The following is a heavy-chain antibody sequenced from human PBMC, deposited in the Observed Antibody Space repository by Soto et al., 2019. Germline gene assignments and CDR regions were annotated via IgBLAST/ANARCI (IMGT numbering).Heavy chain of an antibody. D-gene: IGHD3-10*01. Sequence: GGSLRLSCAASGFTFSSYWMSWVRQAPGKGLEWVANIKQDGSEKYYVDSVKGRFTISRDNAKNSLYLQMNSLRAEDTAVYYCARGLSITMVRGVIITQYYYGMDVWGQGTTVTVSS. J-gene: IGHJ6*02. V-gene: IGHV3-7*05. CDR3: ARGLSITMVRGVIITQYYYGMDV. CDR1: GFTFSSYW. CDR2: IKQDGSEK.